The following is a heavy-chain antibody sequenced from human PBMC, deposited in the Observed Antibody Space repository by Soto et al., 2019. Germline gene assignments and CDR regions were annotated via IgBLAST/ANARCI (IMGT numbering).Heavy chain of an antibody. Sequence: KPSETLSLTCTVSGGSISSGAYYWSWIRQHPGKGLEWIGYIYYSGSTYYNPSLKSRVTISVDMSKNQFSLKLSSVTAADTAVYYCARDPITLVRGIKRGMDVWGQGTTVTVSS. CDR1: GGSISSGAYY. J-gene: IGHJ6*02. D-gene: IGHD3-10*01. CDR2: IYYSGST. V-gene: IGHV4-31*03. CDR3: ARDPITLVRGIKRGMDV.